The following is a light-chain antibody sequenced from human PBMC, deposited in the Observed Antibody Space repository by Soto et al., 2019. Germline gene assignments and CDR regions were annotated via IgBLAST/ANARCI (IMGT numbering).Light chain of an antibody. V-gene: IGKV3-20*01. CDR2: AAS. CDR1: QTVSGNY. J-gene: IGKJ1*01. Sequence: IVLTQSPGYLSLSPGERATLSCRASQTVSGNYVAWYQQRPGQAPSVLIYAASSRAPGIPDRFSGSGSGTDFTLTINRLEPEDSAVYYCQQYGSPTRTFGQGNKVEIK. CDR3: QQYGSPTRT.